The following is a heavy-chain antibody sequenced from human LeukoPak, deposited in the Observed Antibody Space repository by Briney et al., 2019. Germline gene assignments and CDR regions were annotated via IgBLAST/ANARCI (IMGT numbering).Heavy chain of an antibody. J-gene: IGHJ6*03. D-gene: IGHD3-3*01. CDR1: GGTFSSYA. CDR3: ARERSQYDFWSGTDYYYYYMDV. V-gene: IGHV1-69*13. CDR2: IIPIFGTA. Sequence: SVKVSCKASGGTFSSYAISWVRQAPGQGLEWMGGIIPIFGTANYAQKFQGRVTITADESTSTAYMELSSLRSEDTAVYYCARERSQYDFWSGTDYYYYYMDVWGKGTTVTVSS.